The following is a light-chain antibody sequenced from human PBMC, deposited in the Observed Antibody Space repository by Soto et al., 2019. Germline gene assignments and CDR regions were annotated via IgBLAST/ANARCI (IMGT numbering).Light chain of an antibody. V-gene: IGKV3-20*01. CDR1: QGVGSKS. CDR3: HQYGYQQT. Sequence: EFALTHTPCTLSSCPGERATLSCSARQGVGSKSLAWSQQKSGQAPRLVVYGASSRATGIPDRFSGSGSGTEFTLTISRLEPEDFAVYYCHQYGYQQTFGQGTK. J-gene: IGKJ1*01. CDR2: GAS.